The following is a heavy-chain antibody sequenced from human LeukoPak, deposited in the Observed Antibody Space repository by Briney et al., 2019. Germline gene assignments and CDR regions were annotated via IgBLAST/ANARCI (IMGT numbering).Heavy chain of an antibody. V-gene: IGHV4-34*01. D-gene: IGHD3-10*01. CDR1: GGSFSGYY. Sequence: SETLSLTCAVYGGSFSGYYWSWIRQPPGKGLEWSGEINHSGSTNYNPSLKSRVTISVDTSKNQFSLKLSSVTAADTAVYYCARGRLLWFGEHTRFDYWGQGTLVTVSS. J-gene: IGHJ4*02. CDR3: ARGRLLWFGEHTRFDY. CDR2: INHSGST.